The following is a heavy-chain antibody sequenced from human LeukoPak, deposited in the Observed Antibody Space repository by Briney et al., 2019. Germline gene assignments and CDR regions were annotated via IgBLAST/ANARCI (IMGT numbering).Heavy chain of an antibody. J-gene: IGHJ4*02. CDR3: AGTSGYTYFDY. CDR1: GGSISSGDYY. Sequence: SETLSLTCTVSGGSISSGDYYWSWIRQPPGKGLEWIGYIYYSGSTYYNPSLKSRVTISVDTSKNQFSLKLNSVTAADTAVYYCAGTSGYTYFDYWGQGTLVTVSS. D-gene: IGHD5-12*01. V-gene: IGHV4-30-4*02. CDR2: IYYSGST.